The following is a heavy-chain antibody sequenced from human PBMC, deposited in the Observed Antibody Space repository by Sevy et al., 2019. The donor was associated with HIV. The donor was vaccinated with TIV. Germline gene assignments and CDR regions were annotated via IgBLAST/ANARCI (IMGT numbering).Heavy chain of an antibody. D-gene: IGHD3-3*01. CDR1: GFTFGTYA. J-gene: IGHJ6*02. CDR2: ISASGRST. CDR3: ARRPDFGVIIPTGVLDV. Sequence: GGSLRLSCAGSGFTFGTYAMTWVRQAPGKGLQWVSVISASGRSTYYADSVQGRVTISGYNSKNTRHLHMNSLRVEDTATYYCARRPDFGVIIPTGVLDVWGQGTTVTVSS. V-gene: IGHV3-23*01.